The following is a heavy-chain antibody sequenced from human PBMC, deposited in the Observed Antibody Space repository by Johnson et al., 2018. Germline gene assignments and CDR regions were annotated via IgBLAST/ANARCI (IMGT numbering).Heavy chain of an antibody. CDR1: GFTFSSYW. V-gene: IGHV3-7*01. CDR2: IKQDGSEK. CDR3: ASASGLDHWFDP. D-gene: IGHD1-1*01. J-gene: IGHJ5*02. Sequence: VQLVESGGGVVQPGRSLRLSCAASGFTFSSYWMSWVRQAPGKGLEWVANIKQDGSEKYYVDSVKGRFTISRDNAKNSVYLQMNSLRAEDTAVYYWASASGLDHWFDPWGQGTLVTVSS.